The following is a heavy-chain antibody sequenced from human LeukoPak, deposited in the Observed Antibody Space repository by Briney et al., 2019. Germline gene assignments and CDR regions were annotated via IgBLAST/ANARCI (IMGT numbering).Heavy chain of an antibody. CDR1: GGSISSYY. J-gene: IGHJ4*02. CDR3: ARQTIAAAGKTLDY. D-gene: IGHD6-13*01. V-gene: IGHV4-59*08. CDR2: IYYSGST. Sequence: PSETLSLTCTVSGGSISSYYWSWIRQPPGKGLEWIGYIYYSGSTNYNPSLKSRVTISVDTSKNQFSLKLSSVTAADTAVYYCARQTIAAAGKTLDYWGQGTLVTVSS.